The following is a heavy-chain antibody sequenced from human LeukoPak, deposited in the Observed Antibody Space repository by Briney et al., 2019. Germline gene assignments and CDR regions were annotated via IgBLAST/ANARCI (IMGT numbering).Heavy chain of an antibody. V-gene: IGHV3-23*01. CDR3: AKDIHSFGQYQLLGFAY. CDR2: ISGSGGST. D-gene: IGHD2-2*01. CDR1: GFTFSSYA. J-gene: IGHJ4*02. Sequence: GGSLRLSCAASGFTFSSYAMSWVRQAPGKGLEWVSAISGSGGSTYYADSVKGRFTISRDNSKNTLYLQMNSLRAEDTAVYYCAKDIHSFGQYQLLGFAYWGQGTLVTVSS.